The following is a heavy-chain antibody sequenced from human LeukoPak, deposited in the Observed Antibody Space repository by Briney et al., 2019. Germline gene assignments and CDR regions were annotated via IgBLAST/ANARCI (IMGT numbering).Heavy chain of an antibody. CDR1: GFIFSSYS. D-gene: IGHD5-12*01. V-gene: IGHV3-21*01. CDR3: AYTGGYDFSSYYYYYMDV. J-gene: IGHJ6*03. CDR2: ISSGSSYI. Sequence: PGGSLRLSCAASGFIFSSYSMNWFRQAPGKGLEWVSSISSGSSYIYYADSVKGRFTISRDNAKNSLYLQMNSLSAEDTAVYYCAYTGGYDFSSYYYYYMDVWGKGTTVTVSS.